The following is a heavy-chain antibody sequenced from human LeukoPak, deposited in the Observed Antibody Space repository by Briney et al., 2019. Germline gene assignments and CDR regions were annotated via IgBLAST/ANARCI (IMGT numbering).Heavy chain of an antibody. J-gene: IGHJ4*02. D-gene: IGHD5-12*01. V-gene: IGHV4-4*02. CDR3: ARYRGGSGYHFDY. CDR2: IYHSGST. Sequence: SETLSLTCAVSGGSISSGNWWSWVRQSPGRGLEWIGEIYHSGSTNYNPSLKSRVTISLDKSKNQFSLKLTSVTAADTAVYYCARYRGGSGYHFDYWGQGTLVTVSS. CDR1: GGSISSGNW.